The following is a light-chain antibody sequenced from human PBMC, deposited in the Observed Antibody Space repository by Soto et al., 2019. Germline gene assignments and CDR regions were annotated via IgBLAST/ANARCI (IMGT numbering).Light chain of an antibody. CDR1: QGVGST. CDR2: DAY. CDR3: QHYKTWPLA. Sequence: EIIITQSPATLSVSPVERVTLSCRASQGVGSTLAWYRQQPGQAPRLLIYDAYIRASGVPARFSGSGSGTEFTLTISGLQSEDFAVYFCQHYKTWPLAFGGGTKVDIK. J-gene: IGKJ4*01. V-gene: IGKV3-15*01.